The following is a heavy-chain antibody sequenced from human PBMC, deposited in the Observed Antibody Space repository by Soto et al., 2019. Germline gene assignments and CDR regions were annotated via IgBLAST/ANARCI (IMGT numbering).Heavy chain of an antibody. V-gene: IGHV3-23*01. D-gene: IGHD6-19*01. Sequence: GSLILSCAASGFTFSSYAMSWVRQAPGKGLEWVSAISGSGGSTYYADSVKGRFTISRDNSKNTLYLQMNSLRAEDTAVYYCAKDRGGIAVAGDYYYYYMDVWGKGTTVTVSS. J-gene: IGHJ6*03. CDR1: GFTFSSYA. CDR3: AKDRGGIAVAGDYYYYYMDV. CDR2: ISGSGGST.